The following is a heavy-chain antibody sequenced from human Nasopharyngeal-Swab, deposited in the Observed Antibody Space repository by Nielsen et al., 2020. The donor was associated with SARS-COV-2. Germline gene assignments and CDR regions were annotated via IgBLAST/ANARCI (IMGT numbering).Heavy chain of an antibody. CDR3: ARDRGINWFDP. J-gene: IGHJ5*02. Sequence: ASVKVSCKASGYTFTGYYLHWVRQAPGQGLEWMGWINPNSGGTNYAQKFQGWVTMTRDTSISTAYMELSRLRSDDTAVYYCARDRGINWFDPWGQGTLVTVSS. V-gene: IGHV1-2*04. CDR2: INPNSGGT. CDR1: GYTFTGYY.